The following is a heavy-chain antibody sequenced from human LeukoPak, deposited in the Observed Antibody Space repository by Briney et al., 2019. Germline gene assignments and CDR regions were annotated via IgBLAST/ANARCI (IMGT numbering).Heavy chain of an antibody. D-gene: IGHD6-25*01. J-gene: IGHJ4*02. CDR3: AGGNTWPGLSY. Sequence: GGSLRLSCAASGLTVSGNYMSWVRQAPGKGLEWVSVIYTAGSTYNADSVKGRFTISRDKSKNTLYLQMNTPRAEDTAVYFCAGGNTWPGLSYWGQGTLLTVSS. CDR2: IYTAGST. V-gene: IGHV3-53*01. CDR1: GLTVSGNY.